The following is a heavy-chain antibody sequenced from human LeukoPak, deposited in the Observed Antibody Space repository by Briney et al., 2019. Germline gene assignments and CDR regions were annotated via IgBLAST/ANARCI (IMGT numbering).Heavy chain of an antibody. CDR2: IYWNDDK. V-gene: IGHV2-5*01. J-gene: IGHJ4*02. D-gene: IGHD6-13*01. CDR3: ARAKGYSNPFDY. Sequence: KESGPTLVKPTQTLTLTCTFSGFSLSTSGVGVGWIRQPPGKALEWLALIYWNDDKRYSPSLKSRLTITKDTSKNQVVLTMTNMDPVDTATYYCARAKGYSNPFDYWGQGTLVTVSS. CDR1: GFSLSTSGVG.